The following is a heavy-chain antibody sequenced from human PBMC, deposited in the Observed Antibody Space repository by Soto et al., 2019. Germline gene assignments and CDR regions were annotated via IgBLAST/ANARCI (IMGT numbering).Heavy chain of an antibody. CDR1: GFPFSDYY. J-gene: IGHJ6*02. Sequence: GGSLRLSCAASGFPFSDYYMSWIRQAPGKGLEWISYISGSNIYTNYADSVKGRFTVSRDNADNSLYLQMNSLRVEDTAVYYCARDGGEIIPAAIGGGYGMDVWGHGTTVTVSS. V-gene: IGHV3-11*06. D-gene: IGHD2-2*01. CDR3: ARDGGEIIPAAIGGGYGMDV. CDR2: ISGSNIYT.